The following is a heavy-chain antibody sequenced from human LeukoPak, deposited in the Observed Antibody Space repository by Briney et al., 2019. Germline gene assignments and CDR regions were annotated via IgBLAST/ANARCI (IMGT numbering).Heavy chain of an antibody. CDR1: GFIFGNYY. CDR2: INGTGSTT. V-gene: IGHV3-23*01. J-gene: IGHJ6*02. CDR3: CDGMDV. Sequence: GGSLRLSCETSGFIFGNYYMSWVRQAPGKGLEWVAAINGTGSTTYHADSVKGRFTISRDNSKNTLYLQMNSLRSEDTATYYCCDGMDVWGQGTTVAVSS.